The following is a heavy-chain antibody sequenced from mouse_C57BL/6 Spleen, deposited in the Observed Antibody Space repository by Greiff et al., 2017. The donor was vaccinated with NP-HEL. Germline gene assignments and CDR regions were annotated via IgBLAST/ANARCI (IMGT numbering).Heavy chain of an antibody. CDR1: GFTFSSYA. J-gene: IGHJ4*01. CDR2: ISDGGSYT. V-gene: IGHV5-4*03. D-gene: IGHD4-1*01. CDR3: ARAWGDY. Sequence: EVKLVESGGGLVKPGGSLKLSCAASGFTFSSYAMSWVRQTPEKRLEWVATISDGGSYTYYPDNVKGRFTISRDNAKNNLYLQMSHLKSEDTAMYYCARAWGDYWGQGTSVTVSS.